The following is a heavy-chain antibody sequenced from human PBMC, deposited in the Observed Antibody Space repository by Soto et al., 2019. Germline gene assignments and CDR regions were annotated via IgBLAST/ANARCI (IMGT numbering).Heavy chain of an antibody. CDR1: GFTFSNYW. J-gene: IGHJ4*02. CDR3: ARGGWRSCYLDY. V-gene: IGHV3-74*01. CDR2: VNSDGTST. D-gene: IGHD6-19*01. Sequence: EVQLVESGGGLVQPGGSLRLSCAVSGFTFSNYWMHWVRQAPGEGLVWVSRVNSDGTSTNYADSVKGRITISRDNAKNTMYVQVNSLRAEDTAVYYCARGGWRSCYLDYWGQGTLVTVSS.